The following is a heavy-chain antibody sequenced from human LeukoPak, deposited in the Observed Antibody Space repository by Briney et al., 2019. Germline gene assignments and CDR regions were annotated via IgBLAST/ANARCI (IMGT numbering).Heavy chain of an antibody. Sequence: EASVKVSCKASGYILTNYYMHWVRQAPGQGLEWMRIINPSDGGTSYAQNFQDRVTMTRDTSTSTVYMELSSLRSDDTAVYYCARGWNCGGDCYFYYYVMDVWGQGTTVTVSS. V-gene: IGHV1-46*01. CDR1: GYILTNYY. CDR2: INPSDGGT. D-gene: IGHD2-21*02. J-gene: IGHJ6*02. CDR3: ARGWNCGGDCYFYYYVMDV.